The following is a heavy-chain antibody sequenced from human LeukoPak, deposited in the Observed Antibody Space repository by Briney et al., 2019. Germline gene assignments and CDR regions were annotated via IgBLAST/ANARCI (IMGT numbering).Heavy chain of an antibody. D-gene: IGHD3-22*01. J-gene: IGHJ4*02. CDR2: IIPILGIA. Sequence: SVKVSSKASGGTFSSYTISWVRQAPGQGLEWMGRIIPILGIANYAQKFQGRVTITADKSTSTAYMELSSLRSEDTAVYYCARDCPNYDSSGYYFDYWGQGTLVTVSS. CDR3: ARDCPNYDSSGYYFDY. CDR1: GGTFSSYT. V-gene: IGHV1-69*04.